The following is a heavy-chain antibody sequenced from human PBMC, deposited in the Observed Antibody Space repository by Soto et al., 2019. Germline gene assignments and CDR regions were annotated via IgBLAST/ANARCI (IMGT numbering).Heavy chain of an antibody. J-gene: IGHJ5*02. CDR1: GFTFRSFT. CDR3: TRDASRDSSARGWFDP. CDR2: ISSNSAYI. Sequence: GGSLRLSCAASGFTFRSFTMNWIRQAPGKGLEWVSTISSNSAYIYYTDALRGRFTISRDNAKNSLHLQMNSLRAEDTAVYYCTRDASRDSSARGWFDPWGPGTLVTVSS. V-gene: IGHV3-21*01. D-gene: IGHD6-13*01.